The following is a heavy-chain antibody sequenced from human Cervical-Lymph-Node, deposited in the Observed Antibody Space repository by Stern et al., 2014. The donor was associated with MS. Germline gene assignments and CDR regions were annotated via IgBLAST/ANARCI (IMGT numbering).Heavy chain of an antibody. CDR2: IYPYDSDP. V-gene: IGHV5-51*01. J-gene: IGHJ4*02. Sequence: EQLVQSVAEVKKPGESLKVSCKLSGYSFTIYYIAWVRQMPGKRLEWMGVIYPYDSDPTYSPSFQGQVTISADKSITTASLQWSSLRASDTAMYYCARHVQGFDYWGQGTLVTVSS. CDR1: GYSFTIYY. CDR3: ARHVQGFDY.